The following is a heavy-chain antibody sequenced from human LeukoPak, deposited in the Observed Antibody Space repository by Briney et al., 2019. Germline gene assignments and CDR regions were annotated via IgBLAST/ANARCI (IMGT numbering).Heavy chain of an antibody. V-gene: IGHV3-53*01. D-gene: IGHD3-10*01. CDR2: IYSGGST. CDR3: ARTLSEEELWFGELFFGSDP. Sequence: GGSLRLSCAASGFTISSSYMSWVRQAPGKGLEWGPVIYSGGSTFYADSVKGRFTISRDNAKNSLYLQMNSLRADDTALYHCARTLSEEELWFGELFFGSDPWGQGTLVTVSS. J-gene: IGHJ5*02. CDR1: GFTISSSY.